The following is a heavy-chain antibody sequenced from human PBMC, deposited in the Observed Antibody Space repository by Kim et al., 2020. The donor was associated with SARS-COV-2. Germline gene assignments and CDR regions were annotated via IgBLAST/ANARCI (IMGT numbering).Heavy chain of an antibody. CDR2: IYSGGST. V-gene: IGHV3-53*01. CDR1: GFTVSSNY. D-gene: IGHD1-26*01. CDR3: ARDPMKSRGEWEQSGDY. Sequence: GGSLRLSCAASGFTVSSNYMSWVRQAPGKGLEWVSVIYSGGSTYYADSVKGRFTISRDNSKNTLYLQMNSLRAEDTAVYYCARDPMKSRGEWEQSGDYWGQGTLVTVSS. J-gene: IGHJ4*02.